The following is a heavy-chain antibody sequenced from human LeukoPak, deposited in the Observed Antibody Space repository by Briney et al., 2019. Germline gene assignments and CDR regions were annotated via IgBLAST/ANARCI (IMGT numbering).Heavy chain of an antibody. Sequence: GESLKISCKTSGYSFSNYWIGWVRQMPGKGLGWMGIIYPGDSDTRYSPSFQGQVTISADKSISTAYLQWSSLKASDTAMYYCARLGYGESLDAFDIWGQGTMVTVSS. J-gene: IGHJ3*02. CDR3: ARLGYGESLDAFDI. CDR1: GYSFSNYW. CDR2: IYPGDSDT. D-gene: IGHD5-12*01. V-gene: IGHV5-51*01.